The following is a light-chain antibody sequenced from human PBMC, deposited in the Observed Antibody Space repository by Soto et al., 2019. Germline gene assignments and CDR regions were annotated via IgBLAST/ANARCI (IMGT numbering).Light chain of an antibody. CDR2: DAS. Sequence: IQMTQSPSTLSASVGDRVTITCRASHNIERWMAWYQQKPGKAPSLLIFDASTLHSGVPSRFSGSGSGTEFTLTISSLQPDDFATYYCQQYNSYPYTFGQGTKVDIK. CDR1: HNIERW. J-gene: IGKJ2*01. V-gene: IGKV1-5*01. CDR3: QQYNSYPYT.